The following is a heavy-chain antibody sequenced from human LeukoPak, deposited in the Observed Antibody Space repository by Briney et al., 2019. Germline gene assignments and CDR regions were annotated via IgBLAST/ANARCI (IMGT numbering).Heavy chain of an antibody. Sequence: SETLSLTCAVYGGSFSGHYWTWIRQPPGKGLQWIGEVNDRGSTNYNPSLKSRLTISEDKSKKQFSLRLPSVTAADTAVYYCARGAVSGRFGDYYYYMDVWGKGTTVTVSS. V-gene: IGHV4-34*01. CDR3: ARGAVSGRFGDYYYYMDV. D-gene: IGHD3-16*01. J-gene: IGHJ6*03. CDR1: GGSFSGHY. CDR2: VNDRGST.